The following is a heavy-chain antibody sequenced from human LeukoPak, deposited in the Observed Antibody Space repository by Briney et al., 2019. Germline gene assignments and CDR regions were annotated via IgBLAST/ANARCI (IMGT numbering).Heavy chain of an antibody. CDR3: AKDRVPAAMEALDY. CDR1: GFTFSSYS. CDR2: ISSSSSYI. D-gene: IGHD2-2*01. V-gene: IGHV3-21*04. Sequence: GGSLRLSCAASGFTFSSYSMNWVRQAPGKGLEWVSSISSSSSYIYYADSVKGRFTISRDNSKNTLYLQMNSLRAEDTAVYYCAKDRVPAAMEALDYWGQGTLVTVSS. J-gene: IGHJ4*02.